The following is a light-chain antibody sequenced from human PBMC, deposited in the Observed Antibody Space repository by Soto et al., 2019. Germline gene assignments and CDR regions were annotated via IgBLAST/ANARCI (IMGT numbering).Light chain of an antibody. CDR3: QSYDSSLSAYV. V-gene: IGLV1-40*01. CDR2: DNS. J-gene: IGLJ1*01. CDR1: RSNIGAGFD. Sequence: QSVLTQPPSVSGAPGQRVTISCTGRRSNIGAGFDVHWYQQLPGTAPKLLIYDNSNRPSGVPDRFSGSKSGTSASLAITGLRAEDEADYYCQSYDSSLSAYVFGTGTKVTVL.